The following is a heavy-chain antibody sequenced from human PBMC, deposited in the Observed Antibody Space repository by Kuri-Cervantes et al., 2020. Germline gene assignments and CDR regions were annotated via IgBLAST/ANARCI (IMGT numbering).Heavy chain of an antibody. CDR2: ISSSSSTI. J-gene: IGHJ4*02. Sequence: GESLKISCAASGFTFSSYSMNWVRQAPGKGLEWVSYISSSSSTIYYADSVKGRFTISRDNSKNTLYLQMNSLRPEDTAVYYCAKDIVVMVPSTRSGPRAKYYYDASGPDYWGLGTLVTVSS. V-gene: IGHV3-48*01. CDR3: AKDIVVMVPSTRSGPRAKYYYDASGPDY. CDR1: GFTFSSYS. D-gene: IGHD3-22*01.